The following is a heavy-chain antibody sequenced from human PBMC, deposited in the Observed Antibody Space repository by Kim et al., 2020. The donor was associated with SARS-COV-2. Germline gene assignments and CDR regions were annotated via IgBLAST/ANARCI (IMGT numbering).Heavy chain of an antibody. CDR3: ARVPLGDLSAYHFDL. D-gene: IGHD3-16*02. V-gene: IGHV3-11*01. CDR2: ISSSGSYV. CDR1: GFTFSDYY. Sequence: GGSLRLSCAASGFTFSDYYMTWVRQAPGKGLEWVSYISSSGSYVNSADAVKGRFSISRDNAKNSLYLQMSSLRAEDTALSYCARVPLGDLSAYHFDLWGQGALVTVSS. J-gene: IGHJ4*02.